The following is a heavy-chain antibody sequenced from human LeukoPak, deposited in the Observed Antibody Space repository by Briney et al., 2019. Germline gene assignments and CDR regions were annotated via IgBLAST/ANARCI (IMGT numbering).Heavy chain of an antibody. V-gene: IGHV5-51*01. D-gene: IGHD3-22*01. J-gene: IGHJ4*02. CDR2: IYPGDSDT. CDR1: GYSFTSYW. Sequence: GEFLKISCKGVGYSFTSYWIGWVRQMPGKGLEWMAIIYPGDSDTRYSPSFQGQVTISADKSISTAYLQWSSLKASDTAMYYCARSSDSSGYYDYFDYWGQGTLVTVSS. CDR3: ARSSDSSGYYDYFDY.